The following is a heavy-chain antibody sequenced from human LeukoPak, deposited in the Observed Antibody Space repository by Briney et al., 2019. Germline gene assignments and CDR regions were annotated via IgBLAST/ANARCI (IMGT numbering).Heavy chain of an antibody. CDR1: GGSFSGYY. Sequence: SETLSLTCAVYGGSFSGYYWSWIRQPPGKGLEWIGEINHSGSTNYNPSLKSRVTISVDTSKNQFSLKLSSVTAADTAVYYCARLWSSGYYYTDYWGQGTLVTVSP. CDR2: INHSGST. V-gene: IGHV4-34*01. J-gene: IGHJ4*02. D-gene: IGHD3-22*01. CDR3: ARLWSSGYYYTDY.